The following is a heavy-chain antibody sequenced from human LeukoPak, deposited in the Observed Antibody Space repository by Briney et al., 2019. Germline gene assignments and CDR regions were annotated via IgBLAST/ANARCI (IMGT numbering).Heavy chain of an antibody. J-gene: IGHJ6*02. CDR3: ARASVRFLEWLRGLYYYGMDV. CDR1: GYTFTSYY. V-gene: IGHV1-46*01. D-gene: IGHD3-3*01. CDR2: INPSGGST. Sequence: ASVKVSCKASGYTFTSYYMHWVRQAPGQGLEWMGIINPSGGSTSYAQKFQGRVTMTRDTSTSTVYMELSSLRSEDTAVYYCARASVRFLEWLRGLYYYGMDVWGQGTTVTVSS.